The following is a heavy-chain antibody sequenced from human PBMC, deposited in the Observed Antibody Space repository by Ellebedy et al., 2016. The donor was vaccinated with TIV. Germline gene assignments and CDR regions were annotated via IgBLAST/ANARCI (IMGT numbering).Heavy chain of an antibody. CDR1: GGSLSGYY. D-gene: IGHD1-26*01. CDR3: ARHGKSGSYSPYFDY. Sequence: MPSETLSLTCTVSGGSLSGYYWSWIRQPPGTGLEWIAYIHNNGDTYYNPSLKSRVTISLDASKNQFSLKMSSVTATDTALFYCARHGKSGSYSPYFDYWGQGTLVTVSP. CDR2: IHNNGDT. J-gene: IGHJ4*02. V-gene: IGHV4-59*08.